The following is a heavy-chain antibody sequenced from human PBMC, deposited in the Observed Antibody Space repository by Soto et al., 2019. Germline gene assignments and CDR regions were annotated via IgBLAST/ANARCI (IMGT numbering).Heavy chain of an antibody. CDR2: IRGFSPYT. V-gene: IGHV3-21*01. Sequence: GASLRLSCISSGFTFRTYTMNWVRQAPGNGLEWVSGIRGFSPYTFYAESGKGRFTISRDNAKNSLYLQMNSRRAEDTAVYYCARDRGYDAHDYYYNAMDVWGQGTTVTVSS. CDR3: ARDRGYDAHDYYYNAMDV. J-gene: IGHJ6*02. CDR1: GFTFRTYT. D-gene: IGHD3-10*01.